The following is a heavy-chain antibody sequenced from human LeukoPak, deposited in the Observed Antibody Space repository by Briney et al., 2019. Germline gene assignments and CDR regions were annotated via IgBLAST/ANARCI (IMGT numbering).Heavy chain of an antibody. CDR2: IKEDGSEK. Sequence: PGGSLRLSCAASGFTFSSYWMTWVRQAPGKGLEWVANIKEDGSEKSYVDSVKGRSTISRDNSKNTLYLQMNSLRAEDTAVYYCARDLERYYFDYWGQGTLVTVSS. J-gene: IGHJ4*02. V-gene: IGHV3-7*01. D-gene: IGHD3-3*01. CDR3: ARDLERYYFDY. CDR1: GFTFSSYW.